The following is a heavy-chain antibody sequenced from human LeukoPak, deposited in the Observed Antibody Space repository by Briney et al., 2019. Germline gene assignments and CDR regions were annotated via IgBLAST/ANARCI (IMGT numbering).Heavy chain of an antibody. J-gene: IGHJ6*04. CDR2: IYYSGST. CDR1: GGSISSYY. V-gene: IGHV4-59*01. CDR3: ARQIGEVSGGMDV. Sequence: SETLSLTCTVSGGSISSYYWSWIRQPPGKGLEWIGYIYYSGSTNYNPSLKSRVTISVDPSKNQFSLKLSSVTAADTAVYYCARQIGEVSGGMDVWGKGTTVTVSS. D-gene: IGHD3-10*01.